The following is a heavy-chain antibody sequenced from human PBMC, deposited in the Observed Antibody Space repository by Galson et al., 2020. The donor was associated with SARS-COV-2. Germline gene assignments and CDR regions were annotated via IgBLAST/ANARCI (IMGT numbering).Heavy chain of an antibody. V-gene: IGHV3-23*01. CDR2: ISSSGANT. CDR3: ASWAVPYYYMDV. CDR1: GFTFSSYA. J-gene: IGHJ6*03. Sequence: GGSLRLSCAGSGFTFSSYAMSWVRQAPGKGLEWVSAISSSGANTYYADSMKGRFTISRDNSKNTLYLQMNSLRGEDTAVYYCASWAVPYYYMDVWGKGTTVTISS. D-gene: IGHD2-2*01.